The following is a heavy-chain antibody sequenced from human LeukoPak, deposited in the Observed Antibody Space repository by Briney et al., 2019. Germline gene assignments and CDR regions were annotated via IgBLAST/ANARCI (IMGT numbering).Heavy chain of an antibody. J-gene: IGHJ4*02. Sequence: GRSLRLSCAASGFTFDDYAMHWVRQAPGKGLEWVSGISWNSGSIGYADSVKGRFTISRDNAKNSLYLQMNSLRAEDTALYYCAKDIVGATTGPFDYWGLGTLVTVSS. V-gene: IGHV3-9*01. CDR3: AKDIVGATTGPFDY. D-gene: IGHD1-26*01. CDR1: GFTFDDYA. CDR2: ISWNSGSI.